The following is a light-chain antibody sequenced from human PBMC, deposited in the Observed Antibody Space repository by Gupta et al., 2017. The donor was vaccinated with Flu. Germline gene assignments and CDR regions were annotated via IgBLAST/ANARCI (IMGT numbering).Light chain of an antibody. V-gene: IGKV1-33*01. CDR3: QQYDNLPPGST. J-gene: IGKJ3*01. CDR2: DAS. CDR1: QDISQF. Sequence: SLSASVGDRVTITCQASQDISQFLNWYSKKPGKAPKLLIYDASNLETGVTSRFSGSGDGTGCTFTISRLQPEDLATYYCQQYDNLPPGSTFGHGTKVDIK.